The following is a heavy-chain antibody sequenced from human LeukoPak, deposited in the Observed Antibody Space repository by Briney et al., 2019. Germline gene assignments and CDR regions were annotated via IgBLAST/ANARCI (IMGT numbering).Heavy chain of an antibody. CDR2: ISSSSSYI. CDR3: ARDRRRGFDY. D-gene: IGHD1-1*01. Sequence: GGSLRLSCAASGFTFSSYSMNWVRQAPGKGLEWVSSISSSSSYIYYTDSVKGRFTISRDNAKNSLYLQMNSLRAEDTAVYYCARDRRRGFDYWGQGTLVTVSS. V-gene: IGHV3-21*01. J-gene: IGHJ4*02. CDR1: GFTFSSYS.